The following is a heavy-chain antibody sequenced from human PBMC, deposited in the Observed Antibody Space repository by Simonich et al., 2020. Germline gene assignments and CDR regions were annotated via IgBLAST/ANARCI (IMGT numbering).Heavy chain of an antibody. Sequence: QVQLVESGGGVVQPGRSLRLSCAASGFTFSSYAMHWVRQAPGKGLEWGAVISYDVSNKYYADSVKGRFTSSRDNSKNTLYLQMNSLRAEDTAVYYCARDRNWGWFDPWGQGTLVTVSS. D-gene: IGHD7-27*01. J-gene: IGHJ5*02. V-gene: IGHV3-30*07. CDR1: GFTFSSYA. CDR3: ARDRNWGWFDP. CDR2: ISYDVSNK.